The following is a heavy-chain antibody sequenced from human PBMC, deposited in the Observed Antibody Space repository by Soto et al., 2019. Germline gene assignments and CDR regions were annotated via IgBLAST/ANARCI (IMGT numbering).Heavy chain of an antibody. CDR1: RYRFTSYW. J-gene: IGHJ4*02. V-gene: IGHV5-10-1*01. CDR2: IDPSDSYT. CDR3: ARVNAYIGTSGFDY. Sequence: GESLKISCKGTRYRFTSYWITWVRQIPGKGLEWMGRIDPSDSYTNGSPPFQGHVTISADKSISTAYLQWSSLKASDTAMYYCARVNAYIGTSGFDYWGQGNQVTVSS. D-gene: IGHD6-13*01.